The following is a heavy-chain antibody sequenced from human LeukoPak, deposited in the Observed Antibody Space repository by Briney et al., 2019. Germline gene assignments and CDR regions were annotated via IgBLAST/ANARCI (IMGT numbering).Heavy chain of an antibody. Sequence: GSLRLSCAASGFTFSSYSMNWVRQPPGKGLEWIGSMYYGGSTYYNPSLKSRVTISADTSKNQFSLKLTSVTAADTAVYYCARDLGGLYYGEDSWGQGTLVTVSS. V-gene: IGHV4-39*07. CDR1: GFTFSSYS. CDR2: MYYGGST. J-gene: IGHJ4*02. CDR3: ARDLGGLYYGEDS. D-gene: IGHD3-16*01.